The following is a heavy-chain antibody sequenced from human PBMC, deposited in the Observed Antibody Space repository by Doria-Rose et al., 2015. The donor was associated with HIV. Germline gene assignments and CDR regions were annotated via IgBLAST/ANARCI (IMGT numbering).Heavy chain of an antibody. V-gene: IGHV3-23*04. CDR1: GFTFSSYA. Sequence: VQLVQSGGGLVQPGGSLRLSCTASGFTFSSYAMSWVRQAPGKGLEWVSTITSSGRTTYYADSVKGRFTISRDTSNNTLFLQLSSLRVEDTAVYYCAKAPLGEMIFDYWGQGTLVTVSS. CDR3: AKAPLGEMIFDY. D-gene: IGHD3-10*01. J-gene: IGHJ4*02. CDR2: ITSSGRTT.